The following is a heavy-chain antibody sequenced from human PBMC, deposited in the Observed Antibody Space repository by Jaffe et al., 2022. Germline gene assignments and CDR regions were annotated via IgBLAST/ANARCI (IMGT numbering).Heavy chain of an antibody. CDR1: GFIFNNYE. J-gene: IGHJ4*02. Sequence: EVQLVESGGGLVQPGGSLRLSCAASGFIFNNYEMNWVRQAPGKGLEWISYISSDGNSKSYADSVKGRFTISRDNAENSLYLQMSSLRAEDTAIYYCMRDVTETTGFYWGQGTLVTVSS. CDR3: MRDVTETTGFY. D-gene: IGHD4-17*01. CDR2: ISSDGNSK. V-gene: IGHV3-48*03.